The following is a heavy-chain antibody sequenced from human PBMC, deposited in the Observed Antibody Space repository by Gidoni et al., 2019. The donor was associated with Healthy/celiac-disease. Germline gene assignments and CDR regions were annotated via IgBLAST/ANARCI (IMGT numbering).Heavy chain of an antibody. CDR3: SSRGWGDTAMVTGSYFDY. D-gene: IGHD5-18*01. CDR2: IIPILGIA. V-gene: IGHV1-69*04. Sequence: QVQLVQSGAEVKKPGSSVKVSCKASGGTFSSYAISWVRQAPGQGLEWMGRIIPILGIANYAQKFQGRVTITADKSTSTAYMERSSLRSEDTAVYYCSSRGWGDTAMVTGSYFDYWGQGTLVTVSS. CDR1: GGTFSSYA. J-gene: IGHJ4*02.